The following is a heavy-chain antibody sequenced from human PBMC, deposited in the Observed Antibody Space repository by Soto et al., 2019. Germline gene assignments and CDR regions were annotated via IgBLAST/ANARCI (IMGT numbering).Heavy chain of an antibody. Sequence: QVQLVQSGAEVKKPGSSVKVSCKASGGTFSSYAISWVRQAPGRGLEWMGGIIPIFGTANYAQKFQGRVTITADESTSTSYMELSSLRSEDTAVYYFARVRGAYCSGGSCYNPDWFDPWGQGTLVTVSS. J-gene: IGHJ5*02. V-gene: IGHV1-69*01. CDR3: ARVRGAYCSGGSCYNPDWFDP. D-gene: IGHD2-15*01. CDR2: IIPIFGTA. CDR1: GGTFSSYA.